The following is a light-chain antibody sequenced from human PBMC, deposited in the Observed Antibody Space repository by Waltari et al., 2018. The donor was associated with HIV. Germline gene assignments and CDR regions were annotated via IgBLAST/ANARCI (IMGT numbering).Light chain of an antibody. V-gene: IGKV3-20*01. CDR2: GAS. CDR1: HNVNSNY. CDR3: QQYSTSPRT. J-gene: IGKJ2*01. Sequence: EIVLTQSPGTLSLSPGERGTLSCRASHNVNSNYLAWYQHKPGQAPRLLIYGASKRATGTPDRFSGSGSGTDFTLTISRLEPEDFAVYYCQQYSTSPRTFGQGTKLDIK.